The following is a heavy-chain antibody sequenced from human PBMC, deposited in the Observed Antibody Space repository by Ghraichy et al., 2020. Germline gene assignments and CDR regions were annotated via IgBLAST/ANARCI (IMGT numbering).Heavy chain of an antibody. D-gene: IGHD3-22*01. Sequence: GGSLRLSCAASGFTFSDYSMSWIRQAPGKGLEWLSYISGTGSDIYYADFVKGRFTISRDNAKNSLYLQMNSLRAEDTAVYYCARGGDSDGHLPIDDWGQGTLVTVSS. V-gene: IGHV3-11*01. J-gene: IGHJ4*02. CDR1: GFTFSDYS. CDR2: ISGTGSDI. CDR3: ARGGDSDGHLPIDD.